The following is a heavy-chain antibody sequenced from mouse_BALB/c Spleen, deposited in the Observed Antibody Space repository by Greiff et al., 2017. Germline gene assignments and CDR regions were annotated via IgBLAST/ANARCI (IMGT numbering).Heavy chain of an antibody. Sequence: EVQLQQSGPELVKPGASVKISCKASGYTFTDYNMHWVKQSHGKSLEWIGYIYPYNGGTGYNQKFKSKATLTVDNSSSTAYMELRSLTSEDSAVYYCARGYGDGWFAYWGQGTLVTVSA. V-gene: IGHV1S29*02. CDR2: IYPYNGGT. D-gene: IGHD1-2*01. CDR3: ARGYGDGWFAY. CDR1: GYTFTDYN. J-gene: IGHJ3*01.